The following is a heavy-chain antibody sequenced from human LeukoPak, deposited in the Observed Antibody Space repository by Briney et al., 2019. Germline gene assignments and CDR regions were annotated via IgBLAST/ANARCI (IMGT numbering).Heavy chain of an antibody. CDR1: GFTVSDFY. CDR3: TRDPDG. Sequence: PGGSLRLSCAASGFTVSDFYMSWVRLAPGKGLEWVSVIYSDGETFHAESVKGRFTLSRDNSKNILYLQMNSLRAEDTAVYYCTRDPDGWSQGILVTVSS. J-gene: IGHJ4*02. V-gene: IGHV3-66*01. CDR2: IYSDGET.